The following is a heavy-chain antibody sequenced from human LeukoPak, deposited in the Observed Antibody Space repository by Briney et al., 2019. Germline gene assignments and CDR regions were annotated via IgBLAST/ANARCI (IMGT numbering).Heavy chain of an antibody. CDR1: GGSLSSGGYY. CDR2: IYYSGST. CDR3: ARTDGGGFDY. D-gene: IGHD3-16*01. Sequence: SQTLSLTCTVSGGSLSSGGYYWSWIRQHPGKGLEWIGYIYYSGSTYYNPSLKSRVTISVDTSKNQFSLKLSSVTAADTAVYYCARTDGGGFDYWGQGTLVTVSS. J-gene: IGHJ4*02. V-gene: IGHV4-31*03.